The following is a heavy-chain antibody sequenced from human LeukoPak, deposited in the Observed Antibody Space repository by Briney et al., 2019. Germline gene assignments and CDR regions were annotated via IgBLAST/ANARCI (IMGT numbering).Heavy chain of an antibody. J-gene: IGHJ6*03. V-gene: IGHV3-48*01. CDR2: ISSSSSTI. Sequence: PGGSLRLSCAASGFTFSSYSMNWVRQAPGKGLEWVSYISSSSSTIYYADSVKGRFTISRDNVKNSLYLQMNSLRAEDTAVYYCARARGYSGYVAYMDVWGKGATVTVSS. D-gene: IGHD5-12*01. CDR3: ARARGYSGYVAYMDV. CDR1: GFTFSSYS.